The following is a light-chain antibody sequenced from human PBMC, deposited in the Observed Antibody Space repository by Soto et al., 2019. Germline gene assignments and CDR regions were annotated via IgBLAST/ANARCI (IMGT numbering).Light chain of an antibody. CDR3: VLYMGTGIWV. V-gene: IGLV8-61*01. J-gene: IGLJ3*02. CDR1: SGSVSTSYY. Sequence: QTVVTQEPSFSVSPGRTVTLTSGLSSGSVSTSYYPSWYQQTPGQAPRTLIYSTNTRSSGVPDRFSGSILGNKAALTITGAQADDESDYYCVLYMGTGIWVFGGGTKLT. CDR2: STN.